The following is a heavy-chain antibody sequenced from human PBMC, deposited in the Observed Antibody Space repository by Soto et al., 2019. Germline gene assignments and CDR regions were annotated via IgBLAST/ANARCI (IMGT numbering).Heavy chain of an antibody. D-gene: IGHD3-10*01. J-gene: IGHJ4*02. Sequence: ASVKVSCKASGGTFSSYTISWVRQAPGQGLEWMGRIIPILGIANYAQKFQGRVTITADKSTSTAYMELSSLRSEDTAVYYCARDGLRSYYGSGSYYEGRFDYWGQGTLVTVSS. CDR3: ARDGLRSYYGSGSYYEGRFDY. CDR1: GGTFSSYT. V-gene: IGHV1-69*04. CDR2: IIPILGIA.